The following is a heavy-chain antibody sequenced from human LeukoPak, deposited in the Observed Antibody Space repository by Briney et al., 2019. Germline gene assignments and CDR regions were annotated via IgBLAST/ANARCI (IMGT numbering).Heavy chain of an antibody. CDR1: GFTFSSYA. D-gene: IGHD1-26*01. Sequence: GGSLRLSCAASGFTFSSYAMHWVRQAPGKGLEYVSAISSNGGSTYYANSVKGRFTISRDNSKNTLYLQMGSLRAEDMAVYYCARDLVGATNYWGQGTLVTVSS. J-gene: IGHJ4*02. V-gene: IGHV3-64*01. CDR3: ARDLVGATNY. CDR2: ISSNGGST.